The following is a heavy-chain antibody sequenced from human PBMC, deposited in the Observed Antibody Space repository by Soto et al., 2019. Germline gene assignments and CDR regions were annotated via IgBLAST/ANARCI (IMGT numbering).Heavy chain of an antibody. CDR1: GFTFSSYA. V-gene: IGHV3-23*01. D-gene: IGHD2-2*01. Sequence: GGSLRLSCVASGFTFSSYAVSWVRQAPGKGLEWVSAISGSGGSTYYADSVKGRFTISRDNSKNTVFLQVNSLRAEDTAIYYCAKTGHIVLVPADKNWFDSWGQGTLVTVSS. CDR3: AKTGHIVLVPADKNWFDS. J-gene: IGHJ5*01. CDR2: ISGSGGST.